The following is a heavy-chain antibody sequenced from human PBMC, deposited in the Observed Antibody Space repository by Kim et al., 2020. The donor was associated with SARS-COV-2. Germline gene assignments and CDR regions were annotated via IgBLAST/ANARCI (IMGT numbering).Heavy chain of an antibody. V-gene: IGHV3-21*01. CDR3: ARDPTKNGYNEDY. Sequence: GGSLRLSCGASGFTFSSYSMNWVRQAPGKGLEWVSSISSDGTYTYYEESVKGRFTISRDNPKNSLFLQMNALRAEDTAVYYCARDPTKNGYNEDYWGQGT. CDR2: ISSDGTYT. CDR1: GFTFSSYS. D-gene: IGHD5-12*01. J-gene: IGHJ4*02.